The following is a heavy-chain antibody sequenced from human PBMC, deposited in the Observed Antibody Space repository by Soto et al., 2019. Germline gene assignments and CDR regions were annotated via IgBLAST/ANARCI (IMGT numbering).Heavy chain of an antibody. D-gene: IGHD6-19*01. CDR2: ISYDGSNK. J-gene: IGHJ4*02. V-gene: IGHV3-30-3*01. CDR3: ARDPDSSGWNVRRFDY. CDR1: GFTFSSYA. Sequence: PGGSLRLSCAASGFTFSSYAMHWVRQAPGKGLEWVAVISYDGSNKYYADSVKGRFTISRDNSKNTLCLQMNSLRAEDTAVYYCARDPDSSGWNVRRFDYWCQGTLVTVSS.